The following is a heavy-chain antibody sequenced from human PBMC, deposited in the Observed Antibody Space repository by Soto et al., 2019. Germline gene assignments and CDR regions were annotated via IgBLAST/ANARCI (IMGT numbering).Heavy chain of an antibody. D-gene: IGHD2-15*01. J-gene: IGHJ6*02. CDR3: ARDKVVAATPPGYYGMDV. V-gene: IGHV4-59*01. CDR2: IYYSGST. CDR1: GGSISSYY. Sequence: PSETLSLTCTVSGGSISSYYWSWIRQPPGKGLEWIGYIYYSGSTNYNPSLKSRVTISVDTSKNQFSLKLSSVTAADTAVYYCARDKVVAATPPGYYGMDVWGQGTTVTVSS.